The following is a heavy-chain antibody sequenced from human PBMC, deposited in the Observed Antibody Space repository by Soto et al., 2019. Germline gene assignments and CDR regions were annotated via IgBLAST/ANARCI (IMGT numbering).Heavy chain of an antibody. Sequence: SQTLSLTCAISGDSVSSNSAAWNWIRQSPSRGLEWLGRTYYRSKWYNDYAVSVKSRITINPDTSKNQFSLQLNSVTPEDTAVYYCARTPEEVVVAANWFDPWGQGTLVTSPQ. CDR2: TYYRSKWYN. CDR1: GDSVSSNSAA. CDR3: ARTPEEVVVAANWFDP. V-gene: IGHV6-1*01. D-gene: IGHD2-15*01. J-gene: IGHJ5*02.